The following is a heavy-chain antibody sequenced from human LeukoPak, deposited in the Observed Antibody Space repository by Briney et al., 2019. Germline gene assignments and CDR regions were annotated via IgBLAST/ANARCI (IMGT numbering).Heavy chain of an antibody. Sequence: GGSLRLSCAASGFTFSSYAMSWVRQAPGKGLEWVSAISGSGGSTYYADSVKGRFTISRDNSKDTMDLQMNSLRVEDTAVYYCAKEGATEGPSSFDYWGQGTLVTASS. CDR3: AKEGATEGPSSFDY. J-gene: IGHJ4*02. D-gene: IGHD5-12*01. CDR1: GFTFSSYA. CDR2: ISGSGGST. V-gene: IGHV3-23*01.